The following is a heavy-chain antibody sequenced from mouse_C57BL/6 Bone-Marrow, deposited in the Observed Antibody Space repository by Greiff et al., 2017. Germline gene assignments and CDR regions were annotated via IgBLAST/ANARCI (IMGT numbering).Heavy chain of an antibody. CDR1: GYSITSGYD. CDR2: ISYSGST. D-gene: IGHD1-1*01. V-gene: IGHV3-1*01. CDR3: ARGDYYGSTVPGWYFDV. J-gene: IGHJ1*03. Sequence: EVKVVESGPGMVKPSQSLSLTCTVTGYSITSGYDWHWIRHFPGNKLEWMGYISYSGSTNYNPSLKSRISITHDTSKNHFFLKLNSVTTEDTATYYCARGDYYGSTVPGWYFDVWGTGTTVTVSS.